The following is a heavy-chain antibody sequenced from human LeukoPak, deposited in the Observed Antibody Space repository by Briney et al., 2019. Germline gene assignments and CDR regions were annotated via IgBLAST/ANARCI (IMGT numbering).Heavy chain of an antibody. CDR3: ATNKDWAEAD. D-gene: IGHD3/OR15-3a*01. V-gene: IGHV4-59*03. Sequence: PSETLSLTCSVSDGSIRTYYWSWIRQSPGQGLEWIGNIYYRGDINYNPSLRSRVIISIDTSKNQFSLKVTSLTAADTAVYYCATNKDWAEADWGQGTLVIVSS. CDR2: IYYRGDI. J-gene: IGHJ4*02. CDR1: DGSIRTYY.